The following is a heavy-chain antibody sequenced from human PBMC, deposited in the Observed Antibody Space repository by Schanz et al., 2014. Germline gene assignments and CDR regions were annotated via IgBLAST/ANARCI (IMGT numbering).Heavy chain of an antibody. D-gene: IGHD3-10*01. J-gene: IGHJ5*02. CDR1: GFSFGTYA. Sequence: EVQLLESGGGLVEPGGSLRLSCAASGFSFGTYAMSWVRQAPGKGLEWVSSISSGGGSTYYADSVKGRFTISRDNAKNTLYLQMNSLRAEDTAVYYCARPALWFGDNCFDPWGQGILVTVSS. V-gene: IGHV3-23*01. CDR2: ISSGGGST. CDR3: ARPALWFGDNCFDP.